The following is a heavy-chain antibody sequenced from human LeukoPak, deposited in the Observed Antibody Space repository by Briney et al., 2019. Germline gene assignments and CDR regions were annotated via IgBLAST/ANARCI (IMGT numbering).Heavy chain of an antibody. J-gene: IGHJ4*02. CDR2: ISAYNGNT. CDR1: GYTFTSYG. CDR3: ARAVAVNYGSGSYPRAIFDY. D-gene: IGHD3-10*01. V-gene: IGHV1-18*01. Sequence: ASVKVSCKASGYTFTSYGISWVRQAPGQGLEWMGWISAYNGNTNYAQKLQGRVTMTTDTSTSTAYMELRSLRSDDTAVYYCARAVAVNYGSGSYPRAIFDYWGQGTLVTVSS.